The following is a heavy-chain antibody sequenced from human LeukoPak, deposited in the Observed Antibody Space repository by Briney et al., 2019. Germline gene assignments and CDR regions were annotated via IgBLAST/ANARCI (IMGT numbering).Heavy chain of an antibody. V-gene: IGHV1-18*01. Sequence: ASVKVSCKASGYTFTNYGISWVRQAPGQGLEWMGWISAYNGNTNYAQKFQGWVTMTRDTSISTAYMELSRLRSDDTAVYYCARDHSSGWYSKYFQHWGQGTLVTVSS. CDR2: ISAYNGNT. CDR1: GYTFTNYG. D-gene: IGHD6-19*01. J-gene: IGHJ1*01. CDR3: ARDHSSGWYSKYFQH.